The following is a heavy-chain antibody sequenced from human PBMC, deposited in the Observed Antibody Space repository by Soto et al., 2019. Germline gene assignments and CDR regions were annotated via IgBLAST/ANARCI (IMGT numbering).Heavy chain of an antibody. CDR1: GFTFSSYA. D-gene: IGHD6-13*01. Sequence: QVQLVESGGGVVQPGRSLRLSCAASGFTFSSYAMHWVRQAPGKGLEWVAVISYDGSNKYYADSVQGRFTISRDNSKNTLYLQMNSMRAEDTAVYYCARDSYSSSWWGIDYWGQGTLVTVSS. J-gene: IGHJ4*02. V-gene: IGHV3-30-3*01. CDR3: ARDSYSSSWWGIDY. CDR2: ISYDGSNK.